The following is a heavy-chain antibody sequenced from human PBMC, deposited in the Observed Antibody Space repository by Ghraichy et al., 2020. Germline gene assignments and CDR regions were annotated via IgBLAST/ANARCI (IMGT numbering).Heavy chain of an antibody. Sequence: SETLSLTCAVYGGSFSGYYWSWIRQPPGKGLEWIGEINHSGSTNYNPSLKSRVTISVDTSKNQFSLKLSSVTAADTAVYYCARPSRQQLVLRKYFQHWGQGTLVTVSS. V-gene: IGHV4-34*01. CDR1: GGSFSGYY. CDR2: INHSGST. D-gene: IGHD6-13*01. J-gene: IGHJ1*01. CDR3: ARPSRQQLVLRKYFQH.